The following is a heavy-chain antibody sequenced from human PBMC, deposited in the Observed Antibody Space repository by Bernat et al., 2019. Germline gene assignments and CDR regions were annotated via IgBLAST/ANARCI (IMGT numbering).Heavy chain of an antibody. J-gene: IGHJ4*02. CDR1: GFTFSNAW. D-gene: IGHD3-3*01. CDR3: ATGGRIFGVEH. V-gene: IGHV3-15*01. CDR2: IKSKTDGGTT. Sequence: EVQLVESGGGLVKPGGSLRLSCAASGFTFSNAWMSWVRQAPGKGLEWVGRIKSKTDGGTTDYAAPVKGRFTISRDDSKNTLYLQMNSLRAEDTAVYYCATGGRIFGVEHWGQGTLVTVSS.